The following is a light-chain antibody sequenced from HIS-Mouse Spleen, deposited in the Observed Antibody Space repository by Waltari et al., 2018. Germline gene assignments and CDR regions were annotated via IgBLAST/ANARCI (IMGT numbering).Light chain of an antibody. J-gene: IGLJ2*01. CDR3: SSYTSSSTLV. CDR1: SSDVGGYNY. V-gene: IGLV2-14*03. CDR2: DVS. Sequence: QSALTQPASVSGSPGQSITISCTGTSSDVGGYNYVSWYQQHPGKAPKLMIYDVSNRPSGVSKRFSGSKSGHTASLTISGLQAEDEADYYCSSYTSSSTLVFGGGTKLTVL.